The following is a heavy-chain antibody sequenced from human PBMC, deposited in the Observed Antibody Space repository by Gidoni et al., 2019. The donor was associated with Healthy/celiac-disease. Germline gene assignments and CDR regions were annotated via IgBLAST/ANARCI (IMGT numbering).Heavy chain of an antibody. J-gene: IGHJ4*02. Sequence: QVQLQESGPGLVKPSQTLSLTCTVSGGSISSGSYYWSWIRQPAGKGLEWIGRIYTSGSTNYNPSLKSRVTISVDTSKNQFSLKLSSVTAADTAVYYCARGGLGAAPGGWGQGTLVTVSS. CDR2: IYTSGST. V-gene: IGHV4-61*02. D-gene: IGHD6-6*01. CDR1: GGSISSGSYY. CDR3: ARGGLGAAPGG.